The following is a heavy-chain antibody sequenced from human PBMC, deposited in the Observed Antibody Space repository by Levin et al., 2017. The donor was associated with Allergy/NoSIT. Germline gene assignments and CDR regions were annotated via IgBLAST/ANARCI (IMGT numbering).Heavy chain of an antibody. CDR3: ATVPRMVTSV. V-gene: IGHV1-8*01. D-gene: IGHD5-18*01. J-gene: IGHJ4*02. CDR1: GYTFTSYD. CDR2: LNPNSGKI. Sequence: GESLKISCKASGYTFTSYDINWVRQATGQGLEWMGYLNPNSGKIVYAQKFQGRVTMTSDTSISTAYMELSSLGSEDTAVYYCATVPRMVTSVWGQGTLVTVSS.